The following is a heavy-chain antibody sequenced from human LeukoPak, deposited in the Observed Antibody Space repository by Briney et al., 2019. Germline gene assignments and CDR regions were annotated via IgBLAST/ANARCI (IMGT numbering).Heavy chain of an antibody. V-gene: IGHV3-7*04. J-gene: IGHJ4*02. Sequence: GGSLRLSCATSGFTFSDYWMSWARQAPGKGLEWVGNINLDGSRKYYDDSVKGRFTISRDNAKNSLYLQMNSLRAEDTAVYYCARALTSSGFYFDYWGQGTLVTVSS. CDR1: GFTFSDYW. CDR3: ARALTSSGFYFDY. CDR2: INLDGSRK. D-gene: IGHD3-22*01.